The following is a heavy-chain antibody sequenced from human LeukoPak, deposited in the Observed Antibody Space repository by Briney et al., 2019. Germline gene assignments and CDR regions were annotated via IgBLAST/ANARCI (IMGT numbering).Heavy chain of an antibody. CDR3: ARGRGDYVWGSYPRGAFDI. Sequence: SETLSLTCAVYGGSFSGYYWSWIRQPPGKGLEWIGEINHSGSTNYNPSLKSRVTISVDTSKNQFSLKLSSVTAADTAVYYCARGRGDYVWGSYPRGAFDIWGQGTMVTVSS. V-gene: IGHV4-34*01. CDR2: INHSGST. D-gene: IGHD3-16*01. J-gene: IGHJ3*02. CDR1: GGSFSGYY.